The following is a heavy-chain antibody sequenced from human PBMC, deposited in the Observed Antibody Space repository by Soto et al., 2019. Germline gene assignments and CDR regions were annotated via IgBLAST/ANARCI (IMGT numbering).Heavy chain of an antibody. CDR3: ASGGSTLNFDS. V-gene: IGHV3-74*01. CDR2: INSDGSST. J-gene: IGHJ4*02. Sequence: GGSLRLSCAASGFTFRSYWMQWVRQAPWKGLVWVSWINSDGSSTSYADSVKGRFTISRDNAKNTLYLQMNSLRAEDTAVYYCASGGSTLNFDSWGQGTLLTVSS. CDR1: GFTFRSYW. D-gene: IGHD2-15*01.